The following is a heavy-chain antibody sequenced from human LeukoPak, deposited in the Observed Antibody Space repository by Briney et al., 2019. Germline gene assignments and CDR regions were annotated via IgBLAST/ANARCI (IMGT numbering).Heavy chain of an antibody. Sequence: PSETLSLTCAVYGGSFSGYYWTWIRQTPEKGLEWIGEMNPSGSTNYNLSLKSRVTVSVGTSKNQFSLELSSVTAADTAVYYCARGRQDVTMIVVVMTAVSYYLDVWGKGTTVTVS. D-gene: IGHD3-22*01. CDR1: GGSFSGYY. CDR2: MNPSGST. CDR3: ARGRQDVTMIVVVMTAVSYYLDV. J-gene: IGHJ6*03. V-gene: IGHV4-34*01.